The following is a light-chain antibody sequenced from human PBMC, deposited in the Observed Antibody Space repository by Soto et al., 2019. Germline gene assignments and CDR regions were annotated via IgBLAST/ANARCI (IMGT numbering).Light chain of an antibody. J-gene: IGKJ1*01. CDR1: QSVSNN. CDR2: GAS. Sequence: EIVMTQSPATLSVSPGESATLSCRASQSVSNNLTWYQQKPGQPLRLLIYGASTRATGVPGRFSGSGSGTELTLTISSLKYKDFDVYYCQQHNDWWEFGQGTKRDIK. V-gene: IGKV3-15*01. CDR3: QQHNDWWE.